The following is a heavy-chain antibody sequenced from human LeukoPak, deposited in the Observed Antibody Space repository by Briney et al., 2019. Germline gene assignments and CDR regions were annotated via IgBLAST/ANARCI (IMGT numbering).Heavy chain of an antibody. CDR3: VRGDEQWLASY. V-gene: IGHV3-21*01. D-gene: IGHD6-19*01. CDR2: ISTGSSYI. CDR1: GFAFNKYA. J-gene: IGHJ4*02. Sequence: PGGSLRLSCAASGFAFNKYAMSWVRQAPGKGLEWVSSISTGSSYISYADSVKGRFTISRDNANNSLYLQMNSLRAEDTAVYYCVRGDEQWLASYWGQGTLVTVSS.